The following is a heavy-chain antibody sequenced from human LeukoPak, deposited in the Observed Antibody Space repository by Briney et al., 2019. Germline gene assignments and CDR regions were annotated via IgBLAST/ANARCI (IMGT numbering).Heavy chain of an antibody. D-gene: IGHD4-11*01. CDR1: GFTFSHYG. Sequence: PGGSLRLSCPVSGFTFSHYGMHWVRQTPGAGLEWVAVIWSDGSDKYYAKSVKGRFTISRDNSKNSLFLQMNSLRAEDTAVYYCAKDAKRGFDYSNSLQNWGQGILVTVSS. CDR2: IWSDGSDK. V-gene: IGHV3-33*06. J-gene: IGHJ1*01. CDR3: AKDAKRGFDYSNSLQN.